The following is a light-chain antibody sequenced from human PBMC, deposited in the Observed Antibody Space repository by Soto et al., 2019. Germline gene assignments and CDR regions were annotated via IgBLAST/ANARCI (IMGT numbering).Light chain of an antibody. CDR2: EVS. J-gene: IGLJ1*01. CDR1: SRDVGAYDS. CDR3: SSYAGSNNYV. Sequence: QSLLRQTPSASGSPGHSFTISCTGTSRDVGAYDSVSWYQHHPGKAPKALIYEVSKRPSGVPDRFSGSKSGNTASLTVSGLQAEDEADYFCSSYAGSNNYVFGTGTKVTVL. V-gene: IGLV2-8*01.